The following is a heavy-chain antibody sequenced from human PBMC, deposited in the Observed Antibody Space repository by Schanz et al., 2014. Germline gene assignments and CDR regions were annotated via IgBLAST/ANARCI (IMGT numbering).Heavy chain of an antibody. CDR1: GFTFSAYW. CDR3: AKDLNRVATAPQS. D-gene: IGHD5-12*01. Sequence: EVQLVESGGGLVQPGGSLRLSCAASGFTFSAYWMTWVRQAPGKGLEWVSVISGSGVTTYYADSVTGRFTIFRDNSKDTLYLQMNSLRDEDTALYYCAKDLNRVATAPQSWGQGTLVTVSS. V-gene: IGHV3-23*04. CDR2: ISGSGVTT. J-gene: IGHJ5*02.